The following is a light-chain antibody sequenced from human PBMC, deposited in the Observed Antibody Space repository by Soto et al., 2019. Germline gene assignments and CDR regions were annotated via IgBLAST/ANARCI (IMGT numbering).Light chain of an antibody. Sequence: DIQMTQSSSSLSAPVGGRVTITCRASQSISSYLNWYQQRPGKASKLLIDAASSLQSGVSSRFSGSGSGTDFTLTISSLQPEDFATYYCQQSYSTPRITFGPGTKVDIK. CDR3: QQSYSTPRIT. V-gene: IGKV1-39*01. CDR2: AAS. J-gene: IGKJ3*01. CDR1: QSISSY.